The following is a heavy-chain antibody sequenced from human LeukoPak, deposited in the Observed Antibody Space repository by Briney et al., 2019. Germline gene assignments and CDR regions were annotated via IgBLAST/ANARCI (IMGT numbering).Heavy chain of an antibody. CDR2: INPSGGST. CDR3: AGGAWVEMASS. Sequence: ASVKVSCKASGYTFTSYYMHWVRQAPGQGLEWMGIINPSGGSTSYAQKFQGRVTMTRDMSTSTVYMELSSLRSEDTAVYYCAGGAWVEMASSWGQGTLVTVSS. CDR1: GYTFTSYY. V-gene: IGHV1-46*01. J-gene: IGHJ4*02. D-gene: IGHD5-24*01.